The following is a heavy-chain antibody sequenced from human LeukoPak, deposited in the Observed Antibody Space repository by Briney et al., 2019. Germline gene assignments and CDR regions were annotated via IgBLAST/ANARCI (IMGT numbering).Heavy chain of an antibody. Sequence: GGSLRLSCAASGFTFSRNSMNWVRQAPGKGLEWVSSISASSSYIYYADSVKGRFTISRDNAKNSLYLQMNSLRVDDTAVYYCARGASVVAGSDDAFDIWGQGTMVTVSS. CDR3: ARGASVVAGSDDAFDI. V-gene: IGHV3-21*01. CDR2: ISASSSYI. CDR1: GFTFSRNS. J-gene: IGHJ3*02. D-gene: IGHD6-19*01.